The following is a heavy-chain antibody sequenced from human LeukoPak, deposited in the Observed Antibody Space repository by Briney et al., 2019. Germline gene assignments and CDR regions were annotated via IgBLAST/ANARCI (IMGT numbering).Heavy chain of an antibody. CDR3: ASTHKYSSGWSFDY. CDR1: GFTFSSYG. CDR2: ISYDGSNK. V-gene: IGHV3-30*03. D-gene: IGHD6-19*01. J-gene: IGHJ4*02. Sequence: GGSLRLSCAASGFTFSSYGMHWVRQAPGKGLEWVAVISYDGSNKYYADSVKGRFTISRDNSKNTLYLQMNSLRAEDTAVYYCASTHKYSSGWSFDYWGQGTLVTASS.